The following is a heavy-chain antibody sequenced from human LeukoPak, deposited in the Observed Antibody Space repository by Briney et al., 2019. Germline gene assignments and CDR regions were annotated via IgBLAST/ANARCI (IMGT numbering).Heavy chain of an antibody. D-gene: IGHD6-6*01. CDR3: ARDIAARTQGDAFDS. V-gene: IGHV3-21*01. Sequence: GGSLSLSCAASGFTFSSYSMNWVRQAPGKGLEWVASISSSSSYIYYADSVKGRFTISRDNAKNSLYLQMNSLRAEDTAVYYCARDIAARTQGDAFDSWGQGTMVTVYS. CDR2: ISSSSSYI. J-gene: IGHJ3*02. CDR1: GFTFSSYS.